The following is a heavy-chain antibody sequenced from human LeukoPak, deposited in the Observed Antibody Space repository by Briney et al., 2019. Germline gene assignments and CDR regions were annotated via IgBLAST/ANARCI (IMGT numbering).Heavy chain of an antibody. CDR1: GYTSTSYA. D-gene: IGHD3-22*01. CDR2: INTNTGNP. V-gene: IGHV7-4-1*02. J-gene: IGHJ4*02. CDR3: AGVGYDSSGYYNYYFDY. Sequence: ASVKVSCKASGYTSTSYAMNWVRQAPGQGLEWMGWINTNTGNPTYAQGFTGRFVFSLDTSVSTAYLQISSLKAEDTAVYYCAGVGYDSSGYYNYYFDYWGQGTLVTVSS.